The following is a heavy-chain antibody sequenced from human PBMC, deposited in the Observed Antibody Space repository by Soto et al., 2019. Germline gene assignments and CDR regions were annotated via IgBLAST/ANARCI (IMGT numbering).Heavy chain of an antibody. Sequence: GALLLACSASGFTFSSYAMTWVRQAPGKGLEWVSAISGSGGSTYSADSVKGRFTISRDNAKNTLYLQMNSLRAEDTAIYYCARGVYDFWSAPAGYWGQGTLVTVYS. V-gene: IGHV3-23*01. CDR3: ARGVYDFWSAPAGY. CDR1: GFTFSSYA. J-gene: IGHJ4*02. CDR2: ISGSGGST. D-gene: IGHD3-3*01.